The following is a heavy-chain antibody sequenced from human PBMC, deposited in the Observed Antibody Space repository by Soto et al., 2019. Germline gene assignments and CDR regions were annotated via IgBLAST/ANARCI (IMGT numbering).Heavy chain of an antibody. V-gene: IGHV5-51*01. CDR2: IYPGDSDA. J-gene: IGHJ4*02. CDR3: ARLPGYTAATHYFDS. D-gene: IGHD5-12*01. Sequence: EVQLVQSGAEVKKPGESLKISCKGSAYSFTTYWIAWVRQMPGKGLEWMGVIYPGDSDARYSPSFQGQVTISVDKSIXTAYLQWSSLKASDTAIYYCARLPGYTAATHYFDSWGQGTLVAVSP. CDR1: AYSFTTYW.